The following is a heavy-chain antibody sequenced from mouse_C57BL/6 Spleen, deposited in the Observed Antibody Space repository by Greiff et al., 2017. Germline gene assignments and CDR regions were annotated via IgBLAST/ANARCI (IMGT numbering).Heavy chain of an antibody. CDR3: AREDYGSSYVGFAY. CDR2: ISDGGSYT. CDR1: GFTFSSYA. D-gene: IGHD1-1*01. J-gene: IGHJ3*01. V-gene: IGHV5-4*01. Sequence: EVQLVESGGGLVKPGGSLKLSCAASGFTFSSYAMSWVRQTPDKRLEWVATISDGGSYTYYPDNVTGRFTISSDNAKNNLYLQMSHLKSEDTAMYYCAREDYGSSYVGFAYWGKGTLVTVSA.